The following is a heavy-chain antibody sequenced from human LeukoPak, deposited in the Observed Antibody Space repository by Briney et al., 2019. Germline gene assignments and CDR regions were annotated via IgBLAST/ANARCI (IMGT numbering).Heavy chain of an antibody. V-gene: IGHV3-64D*09. CDR1: GFTFSSYA. Sequence: GGSLRLSCSASGFTFSSYAMHWVRQAPGKGLEYVSAISSNGGSTYYADSVKGRFTISRDNSKNTLYLQMSSLRAEDTAVYYCVKDYYDSSGYYSMLSKYYYYGMDVWGQGATVTVSS. D-gene: IGHD3-22*01. J-gene: IGHJ6*02. CDR2: ISSNGGST. CDR3: VKDYYDSSGYYSMLSKYYYYGMDV.